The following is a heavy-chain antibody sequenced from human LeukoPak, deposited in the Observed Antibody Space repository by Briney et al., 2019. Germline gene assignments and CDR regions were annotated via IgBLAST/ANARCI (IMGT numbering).Heavy chain of an antibody. CDR1: GDSISSYY. CDR2: IYYSGST. CDR3: ARDNDYGEGWFDP. V-gene: IGHV4-59*01. J-gene: IGHJ5*02. D-gene: IGHD4-17*01. Sequence: SETLSLTCAVSGDSISSYYWSWIRQPPGKGLEWIGYIYYSGSTNYNPSLKSRVTISVDTSKNQFSLKLSSVTAADTAVYYCARDNDYGEGWFDPWGQGALVTVSS.